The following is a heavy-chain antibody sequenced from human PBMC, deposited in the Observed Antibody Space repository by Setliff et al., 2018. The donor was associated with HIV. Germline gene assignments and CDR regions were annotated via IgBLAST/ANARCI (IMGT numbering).Heavy chain of an antibody. V-gene: IGHV3-9*01. CDR2: IGWNSGSI. Sequence: FDDYSMHWVREAPGKGLEWVSGIGWNSGSIGYADSVKGRFTISRDNSKNTLYLQMNSLRAEDTAVYYCAKGRYSSGANYYYYYMDVWGKGTTVTVSS. CDR3: AKGRYSSGANYYYYYMDV. D-gene: IGHD6-19*01. CDR1: FDDYS. J-gene: IGHJ6*03.